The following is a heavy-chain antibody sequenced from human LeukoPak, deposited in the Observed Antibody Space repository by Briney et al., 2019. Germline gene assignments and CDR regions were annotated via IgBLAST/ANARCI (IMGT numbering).Heavy chain of an antibody. CDR1: GGSFSDYY. D-gene: IGHD3-22*01. CDR3: ARRGGYYYDSSGYGRAFGY. V-gene: IGHV4-34*01. Sequence: SETLSLTCAVYGGSFSDYYWSWIRQPPGKGLEWIGESNHSGITSYNPSLKSRVTISLDTSKRQFSLKLTSVTAADTAVYYCARRGGYYYDSSGYGRAFGYWGQGTLVTVSS. J-gene: IGHJ4*02. CDR2: SNHSGIT.